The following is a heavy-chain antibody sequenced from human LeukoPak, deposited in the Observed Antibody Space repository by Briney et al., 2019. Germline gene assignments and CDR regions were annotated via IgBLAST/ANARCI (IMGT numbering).Heavy chain of an antibody. CDR2: IYSGGST. D-gene: IGHD4-17*01. V-gene: IGHV3-53*01. CDR3: ARVVDHDYGDYYLDY. Sequence: PGGSLRLSCAASGFTVSSNDMSWVRQAPGKGLECISVIYSGGSTDHADSVKGRLTISRDNSKNTLYLQMNSLRAEDTAVYYCARVVDHDYGDYYLDYWGQGTLVTVSS. J-gene: IGHJ4*02. CDR1: GFTVSSND.